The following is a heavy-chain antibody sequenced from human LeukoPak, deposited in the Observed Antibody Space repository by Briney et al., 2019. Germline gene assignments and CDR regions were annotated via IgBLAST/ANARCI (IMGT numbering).Heavy chain of an antibody. Sequence: GGSLRLSGAASGFTFSSYAWSWVRQAPGKGLEWVSAISGSGGSTYSAHSVKGRFTLSRDNSTTTLYLQMNSLRAEDTAVYYCAKNSYSSSWEFTWGQGTLVTVSS. CDR1: GFTFSSYA. D-gene: IGHD6-13*01. J-gene: IGHJ5*02. V-gene: IGHV3-23*01. CDR2: ISGSGGST. CDR3: AKNSYSSSWEFT.